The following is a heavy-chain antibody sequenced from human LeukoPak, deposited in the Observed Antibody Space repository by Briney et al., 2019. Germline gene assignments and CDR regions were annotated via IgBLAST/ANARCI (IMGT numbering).Heavy chain of an antibody. CDR2: MNPNSGNT. D-gene: IGHD6-13*01. CDR1: GYTFTSYD. V-gene: IGHV1-8*01. Sequence: ASVKVSCKASGYTFTSYDINWVRQATGQGLEWMGWMNPNSGNTGYAQKFQGRITMTRNTSISTAYMELSSLTSEDTAVYYCARIAAAGNRRLNYWGQGTLVTVSP. CDR3: ARIAAAGNRRLNY. J-gene: IGHJ4*02.